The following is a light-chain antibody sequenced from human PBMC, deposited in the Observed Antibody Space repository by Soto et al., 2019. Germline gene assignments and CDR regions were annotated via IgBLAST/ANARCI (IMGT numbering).Light chain of an antibody. CDR2: WAS. Sequence: DIVMTQSPDSLAVSLGERATINCKSSRTVLYSSNNKNYLAWYQQKPGQPPKLLIYWASTRESGVPDRFSGSGSETDFTLTISSLQAEDVAVYYCQQYYSNPWTFGQGTKVEIK. CDR1: RTVLYSSNNKNY. J-gene: IGKJ1*01. CDR3: QQYYSNPWT. V-gene: IGKV4-1*01.